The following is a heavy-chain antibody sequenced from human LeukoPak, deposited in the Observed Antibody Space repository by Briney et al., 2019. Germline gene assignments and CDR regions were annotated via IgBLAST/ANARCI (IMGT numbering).Heavy chain of an antibody. J-gene: IGHJ4*02. Sequence: GGSLRLSCAASGFTFSSYAMSWVRRAPGKGLEWVSAISGSGDSTYYGDSVKGRFTISRDNSKNTLYLQMNSLRAEDTAVYYCAKTRPLDSSSWSHGDYWGQGTLVTVSS. CDR2: ISGSGDST. D-gene: IGHD6-13*01. CDR3: AKTRPLDSSSWSHGDY. CDR1: GFTFSSYA. V-gene: IGHV3-23*01.